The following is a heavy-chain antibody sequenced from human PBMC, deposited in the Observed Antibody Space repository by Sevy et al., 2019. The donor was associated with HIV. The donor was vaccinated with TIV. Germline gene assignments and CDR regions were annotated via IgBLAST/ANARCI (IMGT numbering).Heavy chain of an antibody. CDR2: IKQDGSEK. Sequence: GSLRLSCAASGFTFSSYWMSWVRQAPGKGLEWVANIKQDGSEKYYVDSVKGRFTISRDNAKNSLYLQMNSLRAEDTAVYYCARDGITGTPKDAFDIWGQGTMVTVSS. V-gene: IGHV3-7*03. D-gene: IGHD1-7*01. CDR1: GFTFSSYW. J-gene: IGHJ3*02. CDR3: ARDGITGTPKDAFDI.